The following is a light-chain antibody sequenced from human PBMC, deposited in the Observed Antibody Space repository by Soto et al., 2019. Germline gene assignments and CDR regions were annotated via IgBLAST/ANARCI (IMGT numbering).Light chain of an antibody. J-gene: IGKJ5*01. CDR3: QQYYDWPTLT. Sequence: EIVMTQSPATLSVPPGDRATLSCRASESVRSNLAWYQQKPGQAPRLLIHGASIRAADIPDRFSGSGSGTEFTLTISTLQSEDFAVYYCQQYYDWPTLTFGQGTRLE. CDR2: GAS. CDR1: ESVRSN. V-gene: IGKV3-15*01.